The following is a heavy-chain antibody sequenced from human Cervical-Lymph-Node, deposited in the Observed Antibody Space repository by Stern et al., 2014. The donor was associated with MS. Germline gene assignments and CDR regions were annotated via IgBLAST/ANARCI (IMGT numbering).Heavy chain of an antibody. CDR2: IWYDGSDK. J-gene: IGHJ4*02. CDR3: ARDLALGWELPEF. Sequence: VQLVESGGGVVQPGRSLRLSCVASGFIFSSYGMHWVRQAPGQGLEWLAVIWYDGSDKYYADSVKGRFTISRDNSKTTLYLQMNSLRAEDTAMYYCARDLALGWELPEFWRQGTLVTVSS. CDR1: GFIFSSYG. V-gene: IGHV3-33*01. D-gene: IGHD1-26*01.